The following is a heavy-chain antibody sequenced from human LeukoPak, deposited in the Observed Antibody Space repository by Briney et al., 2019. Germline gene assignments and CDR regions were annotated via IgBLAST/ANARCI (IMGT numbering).Heavy chain of an antibody. CDR2: ISSSSSYI. D-gene: IGHD2-2*01. V-gene: IGHV3-21*01. Sequence: GGSLRLSCAASGFTFSSYSMNWVRQAPGTGLEWVSSISSSSSYIYYADSVKGRFTISRDNAKNSLYLQMNSLRAEDTAVYYCARDSRCSTSCYPDAFDIWGQGTMVTVSS. CDR3: ARDSRCSTSCYPDAFDI. J-gene: IGHJ3*02. CDR1: GFTFSSYS.